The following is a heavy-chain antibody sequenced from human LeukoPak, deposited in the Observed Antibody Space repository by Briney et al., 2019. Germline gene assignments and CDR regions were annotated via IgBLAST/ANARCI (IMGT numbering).Heavy chain of an antibody. J-gene: IGHJ4*02. D-gene: IGHD2/OR15-2a*01. V-gene: IGHV4-34*01. CDR2: INHSGST. CDR1: GGSFSGYY. Sequence: SETLSLTCAVYGGSFSGYYWSWIRQPPGKGLEWIGEINHSGSTNYDPSLKSRVTISADTSKNQFSLKLSSVTAADTAVYYCARDPSTAPLSYFFDYWGQGTLVTVSS. CDR3: ARDPSTAPLSYFFDY.